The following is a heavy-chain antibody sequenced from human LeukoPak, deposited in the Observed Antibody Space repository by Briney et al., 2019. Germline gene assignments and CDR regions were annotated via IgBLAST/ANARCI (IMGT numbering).Heavy chain of an antibody. J-gene: IGHJ5*02. V-gene: IGHV4-59*08. CDR1: GGSISSYY. CDR2: IYYSGST. CDR3: ARMSSGYGYNWFDP. D-gene: IGHD5-12*01. Sequence: SETLSLTCTVCGGSISSYYWSWIRQPPGKGLEWVGYIYYSGSTNYNPSLKSRVTISVDTSKNQFSLKLSSVTAADTAVYYCARMSSGYGYNWFDPWGQGTLVTVSS.